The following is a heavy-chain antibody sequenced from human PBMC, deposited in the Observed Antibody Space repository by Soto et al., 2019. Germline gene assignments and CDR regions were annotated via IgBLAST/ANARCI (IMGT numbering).Heavy chain of an antibody. V-gene: IGHV3-23*01. CDR3: VREGGGSFDF. D-gene: IGHD5-12*01. CDR1: GSIFSNYG. Sequence: PGGSLRLSCAASGSIFSNYGMNWVRQAPGKGLEWVSVSGGRGGSAYYADSVQGRFTISRDNSKNTLSLQMSSLTADDTAIYYCVREGGGSFDFWGRGTMVTVSS. J-gene: IGHJ3*01. CDR2: SGGRGGSA.